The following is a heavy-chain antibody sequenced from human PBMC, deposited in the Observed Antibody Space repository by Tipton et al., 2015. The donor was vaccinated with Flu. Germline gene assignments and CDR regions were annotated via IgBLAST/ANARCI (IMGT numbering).Heavy chain of an antibody. CDR1: GGSISSSSYY. V-gene: IGHV4-39*07. D-gene: IGHD4-23*01. Sequence: TLSLTCTVSGGSISSSSYYWGWIRQPPGKGLEWFGSIYYSGSTYYNPSLKSRVTISVDTSKNQFSLKLSSVTAADTAVYYCASPRGGEIPFFDYWGQGTLVTVSS. CDR3: ASPRGGEIPFFDY. J-gene: IGHJ4*02. CDR2: IYYSGST.